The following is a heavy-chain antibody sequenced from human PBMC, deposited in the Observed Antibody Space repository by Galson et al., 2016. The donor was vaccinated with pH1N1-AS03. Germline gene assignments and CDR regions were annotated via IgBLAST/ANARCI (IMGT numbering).Heavy chain of an antibody. Sequence: SLRLSCATSGFTFADHAMSWFRQAPGMGLEWVGFIRSKTYGGTAEYAASVKDRFTLSRDDSKRIAYLLMDSLKIKDTGIYYCPRGCGGACPRGDSWGQGTLVTVSS. CDR1: GFTFADHA. CDR2: IRSKTYGGTA. J-gene: IGHJ4*02. CDR3: PRGCGGACPRGDS. V-gene: IGHV3-49*03. D-gene: IGHD2-21*02.